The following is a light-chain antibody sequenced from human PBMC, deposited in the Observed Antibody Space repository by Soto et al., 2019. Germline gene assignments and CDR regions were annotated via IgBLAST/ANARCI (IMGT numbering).Light chain of an antibody. V-gene: IGLV2-14*01. CDR3: SSYTSSSTLGVV. Sequence: QSALTQPASVSGSPGQSITISCTGTSSDVGGYNYVSWYQQHPGKAPKLMIYDVSNRPSGVSNRFSGSKSGNTASLTSSGLQAEDEADYYCSSYTSSSTLGVVFGGGTNLTVL. CDR1: SSDVGGYNY. J-gene: IGLJ2*01. CDR2: DVS.